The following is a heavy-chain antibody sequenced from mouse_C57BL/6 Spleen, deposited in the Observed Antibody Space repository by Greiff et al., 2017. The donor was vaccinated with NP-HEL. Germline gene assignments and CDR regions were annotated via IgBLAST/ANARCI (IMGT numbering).Heavy chain of an antibody. CDR1: GYSFTGYF. J-gene: IGHJ4*01. CDR3: AKREYDYDDYYAMDY. D-gene: IGHD2-4*01. Sequence: VQLKQSGPELVKPGASVKISCKASGYSFTGYFMNWVKQSHGKSLEWIGRINPYNGDTFYNQKFKGKATLTVDTSSSTAYMQLSSLTSEDSAVYYCAKREYDYDDYYAMDYWGQGTSVTVSS. V-gene: IGHV1-20*01. CDR2: INPYNGDT.